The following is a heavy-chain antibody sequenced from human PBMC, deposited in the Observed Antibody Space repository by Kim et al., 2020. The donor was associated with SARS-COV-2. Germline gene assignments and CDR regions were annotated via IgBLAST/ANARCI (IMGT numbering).Heavy chain of an antibody. CDR3: ARVKSVATVVLDY. Sequence: AQKFQGRVTMTRDTSTGTVYMELSSLRCEDTAVYYCARVKSVATVVLDYWGQGTLVTVSS. J-gene: IGHJ4*02. D-gene: IGHD4-17*01. V-gene: IGHV1-46*01.